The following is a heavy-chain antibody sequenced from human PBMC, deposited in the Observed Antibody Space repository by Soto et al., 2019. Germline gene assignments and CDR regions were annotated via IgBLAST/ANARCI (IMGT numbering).Heavy chain of an antibody. V-gene: IGHV3-30*03. CDR3: ASRVPHGTYGAPYFQH. CDR2: ISFDGINK. CDR1: GFTFSSHG. Sequence: GGSLRLSCAASGFTFSSHGMHWVRQAPGKGLEWVAVISFDGINKYYADSVKGRFTISRDNSKNTLYLQMNSLRPEDTAVYYCASRVPHGTYGAPYFQHWGQGTLVTSPQ. J-gene: IGHJ1*01. D-gene: IGHD1-26*01.